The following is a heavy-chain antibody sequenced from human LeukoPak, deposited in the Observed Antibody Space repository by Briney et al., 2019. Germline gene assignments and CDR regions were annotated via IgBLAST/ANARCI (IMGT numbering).Heavy chain of an antibody. V-gene: IGHV3-23*01. J-gene: IGHJ3*02. D-gene: IGHD4-11*01. CDR2: ISGSGGST. Sequence: AGGSLRLSCAASGFSFNIHGMNWVRQTPGKRLEWVSAISGSGGSTYYADSVKGRFTISRDNSKNTLYLQMNSLRAEDTAVYYCAKDRNTFDKYAFDIWGQGTMVTVSS. CDR3: AKDRNTFDKYAFDI. CDR1: GFSFNIHG.